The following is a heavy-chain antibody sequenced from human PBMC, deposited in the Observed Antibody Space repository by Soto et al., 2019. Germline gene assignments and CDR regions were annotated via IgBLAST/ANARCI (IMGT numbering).Heavy chain of an antibody. V-gene: IGHV4-30-2*01. Sequence: QLQLQESGSGLVKPSQTLSLTCAVSGGSISSGGYSWSWIRQPPGKGLEWIGYIYHSGSTYYNPSLKSRVTISVDRSKNQFSLKLSSVTAADTAVYYCARASDYYDSSGYLRRNAFDIWGQGTMVTVSS. D-gene: IGHD3-22*01. CDR3: ARASDYYDSSGYLRRNAFDI. CDR1: GGSISSGGYS. J-gene: IGHJ3*02. CDR2: IYHSGST.